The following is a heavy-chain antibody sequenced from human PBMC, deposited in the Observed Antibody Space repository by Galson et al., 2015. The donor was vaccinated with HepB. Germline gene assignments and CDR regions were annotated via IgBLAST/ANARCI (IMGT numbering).Heavy chain of an antibody. V-gene: IGHV1-58*02. J-gene: IGHJ3*02. Sequence: SVKVSCKASGFTFTSSAMQWVRQARGQRLEWIGWIVVGSGNTNYAQKFQERVTITRDMSTSTAYMELSSLRSEDTAVYYCAAERRFGELGGIDIWGQGTMVTVSS. CDR2: IVVGSGNT. CDR1: GFTFTSSA. CDR3: AAERRFGELGGIDI. D-gene: IGHD3-10*01.